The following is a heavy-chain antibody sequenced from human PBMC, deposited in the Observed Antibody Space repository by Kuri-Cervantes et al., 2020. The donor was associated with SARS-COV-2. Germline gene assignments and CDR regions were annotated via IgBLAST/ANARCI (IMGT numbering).Heavy chain of an antibody. CDR3: AKAEARSEFGYFYYGMDV. CDR1: GFTFSSYA. V-gene: IGHV3-23*05. J-gene: IGHJ6*02. Sequence: GGSLRLSCAASGFTFSSYAMSWVRQAPGKGLEWVSAIYSGGSTYYADSVKGRFTISRDNSKNTLYLQMNSLRADDTALYYCAKAEARSEFGYFYYGMDVWGQGTTVTVSS. D-gene: IGHD3-16*01. CDR2: IYSGGST.